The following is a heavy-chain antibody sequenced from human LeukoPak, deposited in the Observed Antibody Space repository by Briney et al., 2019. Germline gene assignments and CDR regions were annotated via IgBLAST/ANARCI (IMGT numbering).Heavy chain of an antibody. V-gene: IGHV4-59*08. J-gene: IGHJ4*02. Sequence: SETLSLTCTVSGGSISSYYWSWIRQPPGKGLEWIGYIYYSGSTNYNPSLKSRVTISVDTSKNQFSLKLSSVTAADTAVYYCARLGTESDYDSSGYHAGIDYWGQGTLVTVSS. D-gene: IGHD3-22*01. CDR1: GGSISSYY. CDR2: IYYSGST. CDR3: ARLGTESDYDSSGYHAGIDY.